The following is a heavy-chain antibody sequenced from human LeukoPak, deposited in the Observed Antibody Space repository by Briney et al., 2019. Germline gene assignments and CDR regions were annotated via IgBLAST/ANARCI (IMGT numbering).Heavy chain of an antibody. V-gene: IGHV4-30-2*01. CDR2: IYHSGST. D-gene: IGHD2-2*01. CDR3: ARGCSSTSCSIYYYYGMDA. J-gene: IGHJ6*02. CDR1: GGSISSGGYS. Sequence: SQTLSLTCAVSGGSISSGGYSWSWIRQPPGKGLEWIGYIYHSGSTYYNPSLKSRVTISVDRSKNQFSLKLSSVTAADTAVYYCARGCSSTSCSIYYYYGMDAWGQGTTVTVSS.